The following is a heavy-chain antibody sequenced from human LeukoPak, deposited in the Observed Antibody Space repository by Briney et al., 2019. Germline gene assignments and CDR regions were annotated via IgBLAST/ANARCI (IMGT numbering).Heavy chain of an antibody. V-gene: IGHV4-31*03. Sequence: SETLSLTCTVSGGSISSGGYYWGWIRQQPGKGLEWIGYIYYSGSTYYNPSLKSRVTISVDASKNQFSLKLSSVTAADTAVYYCARRRCSGGSCYFDYWGQGTLVTVSS. CDR1: GGSISSGGYY. J-gene: IGHJ4*02. D-gene: IGHD2-15*01. CDR2: IYYSGST. CDR3: ARRRCSGGSCYFDY.